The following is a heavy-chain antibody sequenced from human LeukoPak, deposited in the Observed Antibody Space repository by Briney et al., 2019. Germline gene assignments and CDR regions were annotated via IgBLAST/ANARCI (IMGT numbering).Heavy chain of an antibody. V-gene: IGHV1-69*05. CDR3: AREVAAAGLDAFDI. D-gene: IGHD6-13*01. CDR2: IIPIFGTA. CDR1: GGTFSSYA. Sequence: SVKVSCKASGGTFSSYAISWVRQAPGRGLEWMGGIIPIFGTANYAQKFQGRVTITTDESTSTAYMELSSLRSEDTAVYYCAREVAAAGLDAFDIRGQGTMVTVSS. J-gene: IGHJ3*02.